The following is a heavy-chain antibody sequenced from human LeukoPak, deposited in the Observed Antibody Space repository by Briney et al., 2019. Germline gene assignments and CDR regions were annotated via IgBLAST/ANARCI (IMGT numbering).Heavy chain of an antibody. D-gene: IGHD4-11*01. CDR1: GYTFNRFG. J-gene: IGHJ4*02. Sequence: ASVKVSCKTSGYTFNRFGISWVRQAPGQGLEWMGWINPNSGGTNYAQKFQGRVTMTRDTSISTAYMELSRLRSDDTAVYYCARVTTVTTFDYWGQGTLVTVSS. V-gene: IGHV1-2*02. CDR3: ARVTTVTTFDY. CDR2: INPNSGGT.